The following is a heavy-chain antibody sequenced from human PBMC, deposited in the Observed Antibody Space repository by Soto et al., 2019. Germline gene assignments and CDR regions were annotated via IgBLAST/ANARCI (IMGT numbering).Heavy chain of an antibody. CDR3: ARARGNDWYPDY. CDR1: GFTFSRCD. J-gene: IGHJ4*02. CDR2: ISSSASYM. Sequence: GGSLRLSCATSGFTFSRCDMNWVRQAPGKGLEWVSFISSSASYMYYADSVKGRFTISRDNSKKSLYLQMTSLRAEDTAVYHCARARGNDWYPDYWGQGTLVTVSS. D-gene: IGHD5-12*01. V-gene: IGHV3-21*01.